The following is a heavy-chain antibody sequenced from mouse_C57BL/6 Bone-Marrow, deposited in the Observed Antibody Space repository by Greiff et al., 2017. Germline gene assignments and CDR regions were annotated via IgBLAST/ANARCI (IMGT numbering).Heavy chain of an antibody. J-gene: IGHJ2*01. CDR1: GFTFSDYY. CDR3: ARGSDGYYSYFDY. CDR2: INYDGSST. V-gene: IGHV5-16*01. D-gene: IGHD2-3*01. Sequence: EVQVVESEGGLVQPGSSMKLSCTASGFTFSDYYMAWVRQVPEKGLEWVANINYDGSSTHYLDSLKSRFIISRNNAKNLLYLQMSSLKSEDTATYYCARGSDGYYSYFDYWGQGTTLTVSS.